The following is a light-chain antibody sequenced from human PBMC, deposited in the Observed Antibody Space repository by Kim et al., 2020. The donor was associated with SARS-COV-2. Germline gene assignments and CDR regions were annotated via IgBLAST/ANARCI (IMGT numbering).Light chain of an antibody. CDR2: GAS. Sequence: DIQMTQSPSSLSASVGDRVTITCRASQGVNDDLAWYQQKPGKAPKRLIYGASILQTGVPSRFSGSGSGTEFTHTITGLQLEDFTTYFSLLHKAVPPTCDRGTKLDI. J-gene: IGKJ2*01. CDR1: QGVNDD. CDR3: LLHKAVPPT. V-gene: IGKV1-17*01.